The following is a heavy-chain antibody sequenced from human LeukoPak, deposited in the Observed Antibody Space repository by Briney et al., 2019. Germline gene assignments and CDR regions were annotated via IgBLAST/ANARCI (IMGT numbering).Heavy chain of an antibody. J-gene: IGHJ4*02. V-gene: IGHV1-18*01. CDR1: GYNFATSG. Sequence: ASVKVSCKAYGYNFATSGIGWVRQAPGQGLEWLGWISGYNGNTKSAPKLQGRVTMTRDTSISTAYMELSRLRSDDTAVYYCASAAHMTTVTTSTDYWGQGTLVTVSS. CDR2: ISGYNGNT. CDR3: ASAAHMTTVTTSTDY. D-gene: IGHD4-17*01.